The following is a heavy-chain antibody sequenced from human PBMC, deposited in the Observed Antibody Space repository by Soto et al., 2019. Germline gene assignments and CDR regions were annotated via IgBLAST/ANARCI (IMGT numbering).Heavy chain of an antibody. D-gene: IGHD4-17*01. Sequence: SETLSLTCTVSGASISSYYWTWIRQPPGKGLEWIGYTHYSGSTNYNPSLESRVTISVDTSNNQFSLKLNSVTAADTAVYYCARGRYGDFTSWGQGTLVTVSS. CDR2: THYSGST. V-gene: IGHV4-59*01. CDR1: GASISSYY. J-gene: IGHJ4*02. CDR3: ARGRYGDFTS.